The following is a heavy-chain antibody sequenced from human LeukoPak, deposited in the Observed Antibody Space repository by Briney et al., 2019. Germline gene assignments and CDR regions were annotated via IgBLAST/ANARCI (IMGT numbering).Heavy chain of an antibody. CDR2: MNPNSGNT. D-gene: IGHD3-10*01. J-gene: IGHJ5*02. Sequence: ASVKVSCKASGYTFTSYDINWVRQATGQGLEWMGWMNPNSGNTGYAQKFQGRVTMTRNTSISTAYMELSSLRSEDTAVYYCARGRGKGMVRGPRGWFDPWGQGTLVTVSS. CDR1: GYTFTSYD. V-gene: IGHV1-8*01. CDR3: ARGRGKGMVRGPRGWFDP.